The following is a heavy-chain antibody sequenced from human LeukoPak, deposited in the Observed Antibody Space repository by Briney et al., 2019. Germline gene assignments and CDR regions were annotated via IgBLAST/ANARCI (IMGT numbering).Heavy chain of an antibody. CDR3: TTDGVTSDAFDI. J-gene: IGHJ3*02. CDR1: GFTFSSYG. V-gene: IGHV3-15*01. CDR2: IKSKTDGGTT. D-gene: IGHD4-17*01. Sequence: PGGSLRLSCAASGFTFSSYGMHWVRQAPGKGLEWVGRIKSKTDGGTTDYAAPVKGRFTISRDDSKNTLYLQMNSLKTEDTAVYYCTTDGVTSDAFDIWGQGTMVTVSS.